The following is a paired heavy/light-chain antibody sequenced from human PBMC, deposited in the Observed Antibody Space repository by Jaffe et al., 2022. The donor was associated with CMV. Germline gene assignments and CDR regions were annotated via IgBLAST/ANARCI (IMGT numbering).Heavy chain of an antibody. V-gene: IGHV3-11*01. CDR3: ARSREMGWYFDL. CDR2: MSSRGGSI. J-gene: IGHJ2*01. D-gene: IGHD2-8*01. Sequence: QVQLVESGGGLVKPGGSLRLSCAASGFTFSDYYMNWIRQAPGKGLEWVSVMSSRGGSIYYADSVKGRFTISRDNSKNSLLLQMNSLRAEDTAVYYCARSREMGWYFDLWGRGTLVTVSS. CDR1: GFTFSDYY.
Light chain of an antibody. CDR2: KAS. CDR3: QQYNSYSYT. J-gene: IGKJ2*01. Sequence: DIQMTQSPSTLSASVGDRVTITCRASQSIRSWLAWYQQKPGKAPKLLIYKASTLESGVPSRFSGSGSGTEFTLTISSLQPDDFATYYCQQYNSYSYTFGQGTKLEIK. CDR1: QSIRSW. V-gene: IGKV1-5*03.